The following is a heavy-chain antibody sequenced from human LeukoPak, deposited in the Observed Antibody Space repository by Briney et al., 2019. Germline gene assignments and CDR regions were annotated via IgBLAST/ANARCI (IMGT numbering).Heavy chain of an antibody. D-gene: IGHD2-21*01. CDR3: ARDVSVYCGGDCAETGI. CDR2: ISGSSSYI. Sequence: GGSLRLSCAASGFTFSSYAMSWVRQAPEKGLEWVSSISGSSSYIFYADSVKGRFTISRDNAKNSLYLQMNSLRAEDTAVYYCARDVSVYCGGDCAETGIWGQGTMVTVSS. CDR1: GFTFSSYA. V-gene: IGHV3-21*01. J-gene: IGHJ3*02.